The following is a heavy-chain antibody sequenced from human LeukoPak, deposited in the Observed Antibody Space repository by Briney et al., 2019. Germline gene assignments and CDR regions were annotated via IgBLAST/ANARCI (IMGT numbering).Heavy chain of an antibody. CDR3: ARAYFGGTYYYYYYMDV. CDR2: IYYSGIT. D-gene: IGHD2-21*01. CDR1: GGSISSYY. V-gene: IGHV4-59*01. Sequence: PSETLSLTCTVSGGSISSYYWSWIRQPPGKGLEWIGYIYYSGITNYNPSLKSRVTISVDTSKNQFSLRLSSVTAADTAVYYCARAYFGGTYYYYYYMDVWGKGTTVTISS. J-gene: IGHJ6*03.